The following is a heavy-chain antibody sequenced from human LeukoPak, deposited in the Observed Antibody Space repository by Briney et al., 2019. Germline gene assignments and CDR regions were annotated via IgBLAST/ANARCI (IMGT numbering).Heavy chain of an antibody. CDR2: IYDSGST. CDR1: GGSVSSGSYY. Sequence: PSETLSLTCTVSGGSVSSGSYYWSWIRQPPGKGLEWIGYIYDSGSTNYNPSLKSRVTISVDTSKNQFSLKLSSVTAADTAVYYCAESGRYSEYLQFWGQGTPVTVSS. CDR3: AESGRYSEYLQF. V-gene: IGHV4-61*01. D-gene: IGHD3-10*01. J-gene: IGHJ1*01.